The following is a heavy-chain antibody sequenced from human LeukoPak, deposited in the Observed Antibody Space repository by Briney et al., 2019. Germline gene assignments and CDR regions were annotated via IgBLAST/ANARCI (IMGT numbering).Heavy chain of an antibody. CDR1: GGSISSSSYY. J-gene: IGHJ4*02. Sequence: SETLSLTCTVSGGSISSSSYYWGWIRQPPGKGLEWIGSIYYSGSTYYNPSLKSRVTISVDTSKNQFSLKLSSVTAADTAVDYCARLRIAAGYYFDYWGQGTLVTVSS. D-gene: IGHD6-13*01. V-gene: IGHV4-39*01. CDR3: ARLRIAAGYYFDY. CDR2: IYYSGST.